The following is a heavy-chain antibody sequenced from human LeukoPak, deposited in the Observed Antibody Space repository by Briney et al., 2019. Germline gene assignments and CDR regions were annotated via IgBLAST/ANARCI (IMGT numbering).Heavy chain of an antibody. Sequence: GGSLRLSCAASGFTFSSYWMSWVRQAPGKGLEWVANIKQDGSEKYYVDSVKGRFTISRDNAKNSLYLQMNSLRTEDTAVYCCVRDNSGWYRPALGRETAYYYYYYMDVWGKGTTVTVSS. J-gene: IGHJ6*03. CDR3: VRDNSGWYRPALGRETAYYYYYYMDV. D-gene: IGHD6-19*01. CDR2: IKQDGSEK. CDR1: GFTFSSYW. V-gene: IGHV3-7*01.